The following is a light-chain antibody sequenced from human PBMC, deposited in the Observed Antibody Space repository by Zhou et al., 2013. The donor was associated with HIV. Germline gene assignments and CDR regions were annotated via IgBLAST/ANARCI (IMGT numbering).Light chain of an antibody. V-gene: IGKV3-20*01. CDR2: GAS. CDR3: QQYGSSPLT. Sequence: DIVLTQSPGTLSLSPGERATLSCRASQSVNNNFLAWYQQKPGQAPRLLIYGASSRATGIPDRFSGSGSGTDFTLTISRLEPEDFAVYCCQQYGSSPLTFGQGTKGGNQT. CDR1: QSVNNNF. J-gene: IGKJ1*01.